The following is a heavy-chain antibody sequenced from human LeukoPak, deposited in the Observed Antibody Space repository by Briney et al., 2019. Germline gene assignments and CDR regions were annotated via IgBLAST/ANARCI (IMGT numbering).Heavy chain of an antibody. Sequence: GGSLRLSCAASGFTFSSSAMSWVRQAPGKGLEWVSSISGSGSGGSTYYADSVKGRFTISRDNSKNTLYLQMNSLRAEDTAVYYCARASKAYYYDSSGYPNPSYSFDYWGQGTLVTVSS. CDR2: ISGSGSGGST. V-gene: IGHV3-23*01. CDR3: ARASKAYYYDSSGYPNPSYSFDY. CDR1: GFTFSSSA. D-gene: IGHD3-22*01. J-gene: IGHJ4*02.